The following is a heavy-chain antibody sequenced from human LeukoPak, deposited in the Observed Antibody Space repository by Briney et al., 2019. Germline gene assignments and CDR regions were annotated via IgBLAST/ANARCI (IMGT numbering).Heavy chain of an antibody. CDR1: GFTFSNYA. V-gene: IGHV3-23*01. D-gene: IGHD3-9*01. CDR2: IVGSGGST. J-gene: IGHJ4*02. CDR3: AKWGDYDILTGYYDSDY. Sequence: HSGASLRLSCAASGFTFSNYAMRWVRQAPGKGLEWVSAIVGSGGSTYYADSVKGRFTISRDNPKNTLYLQMNSLRAEDTAVYYCAKWGDYDILTGYYDSDYWGQGTLVTVSS.